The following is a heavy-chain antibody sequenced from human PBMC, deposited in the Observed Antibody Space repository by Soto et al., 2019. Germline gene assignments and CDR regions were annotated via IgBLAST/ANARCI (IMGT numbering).Heavy chain of an antibody. Sequence: ASVKVSCKASGYTFTSHGISWVRQAPGQGLEWMGWISVYNGNTYYAQKFQGRVTVSTDTSTSTAYMELRNLRSDDTAVYYCARDALYYDSSGYYLYFDYWGQGVLVTVSS. CDR1: GYTFTSHG. CDR3: ARDALYYDSSGYYLYFDY. V-gene: IGHV1-18*01. J-gene: IGHJ4*02. D-gene: IGHD3-22*01. CDR2: ISVYNGNT.